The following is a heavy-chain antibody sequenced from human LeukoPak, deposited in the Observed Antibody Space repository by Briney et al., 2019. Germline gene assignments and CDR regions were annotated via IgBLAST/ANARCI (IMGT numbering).Heavy chain of an antibody. Sequence: GGSLRLSCTASGFTFGDYAMSWVRQAPGKGLEWVSAISGSGGSSSYADSVRGRFTISRDNSNNMLYLQMNSLRAEDTAVYYCAKPLRDAGSFNYPYFDFWGQGTLVTVSS. CDR3: AKPLRDAGSFNYPYFDF. CDR1: GFTFGDYA. J-gene: IGHJ4*02. V-gene: IGHV3-23*01. CDR2: ISGSGGSS. D-gene: IGHD5-24*01.